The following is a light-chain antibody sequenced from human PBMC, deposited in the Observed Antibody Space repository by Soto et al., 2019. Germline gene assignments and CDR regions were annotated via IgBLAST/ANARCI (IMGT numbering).Light chain of an antibody. V-gene: IGLV2-14*01. CDR2: DVS. J-gene: IGLJ2*01. CDR3: SSSTGSNTRV. Sequence: QSALTQPASVSGSPGQSITISCTGTSSDVGGYNYVSWYQQHPGKAPKLMLYDVSNRPSGVSNRFSGSKSGNTASLTISGLQTEDEADYYCSSSTGSNTRVFGGGTKLTVL. CDR1: SSDVGGYNY.